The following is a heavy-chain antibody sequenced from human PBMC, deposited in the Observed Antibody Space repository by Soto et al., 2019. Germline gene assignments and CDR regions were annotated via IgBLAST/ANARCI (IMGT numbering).Heavy chain of an antibody. Sequence: QVQLVQSGAEVKKPGASVKVSCKASGYTFTSYYMHWVRQAPGQGLEWMGIINPSGGSTSYGQKFQGRATMTRDTSTSTVYMELSSLRSEDTAVYYCARGYCGGDCSPLDAFDIWGQGTMVTVSS. CDR1: GYTFTSYY. CDR3: ARGYCGGDCSPLDAFDI. CDR2: INPSGGST. J-gene: IGHJ3*02. V-gene: IGHV1-46*01. D-gene: IGHD2-21*02.